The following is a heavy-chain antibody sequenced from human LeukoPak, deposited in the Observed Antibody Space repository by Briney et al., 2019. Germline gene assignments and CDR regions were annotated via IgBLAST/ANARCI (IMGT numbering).Heavy chain of an antibody. Sequence: GGSLRLSCAASGFTFNSYAMHWVRQAPGKGLEWVAVISYDASNKYYADSVKGRFTISRDNSKTTLYLQMNSLRAEDTAVYYCARDRQNYYDSNSYVDFWGQGTLVTVSS. D-gene: IGHD3-22*01. CDR3: ARDRQNYYDSNSYVDF. V-gene: IGHV3-30-3*01. CDR2: ISYDASNK. J-gene: IGHJ4*02. CDR1: GFTFNSYA.